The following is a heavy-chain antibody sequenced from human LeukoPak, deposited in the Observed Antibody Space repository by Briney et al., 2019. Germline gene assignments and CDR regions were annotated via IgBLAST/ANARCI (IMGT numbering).Heavy chain of an antibody. CDR3: ATGSSGWRDY. Sequence: SETLSLTCAVYGGSFSGYYWSWIRQPPGKGLEWIGEINHSGSTNYNPSLKSRVTISVDTSKNQFSLKLSSVTAADTAVYYCATGSSGWRDYWGQGTLVTVSS. D-gene: IGHD6-19*01. CDR1: GGSFSGYY. J-gene: IGHJ4*02. V-gene: IGHV4-34*01. CDR2: INHSGST.